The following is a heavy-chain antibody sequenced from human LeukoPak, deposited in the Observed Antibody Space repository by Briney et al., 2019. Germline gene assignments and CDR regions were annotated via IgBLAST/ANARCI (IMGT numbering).Heavy chain of an antibody. Sequence: PSQTVSLTCTVSGGSISSGGYYWSWIRQHPGKGLEWIGYIYYSGSTYYNPSLKSRVTISVDTSKNQFSLKLSSVTAADTAVYYCARIVVLKRSFDYWGQGTLVTVSS. D-gene: IGHD3-22*01. J-gene: IGHJ4*02. CDR2: IYYSGST. CDR3: ARIVVLKRSFDY. CDR1: GGSISSGGYY. V-gene: IGHV4-31*03.